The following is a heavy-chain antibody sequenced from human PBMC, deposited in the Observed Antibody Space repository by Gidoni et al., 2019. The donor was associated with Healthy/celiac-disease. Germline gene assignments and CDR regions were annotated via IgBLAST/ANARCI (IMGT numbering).Heavy chain of an antibody. Sequence: EVQLVESGGGLVQPGGCLRLSCAASGLAFSRYAMSWVRQAPGKGLEWVSAISGSGGSTYYADSVKGRFTISRDNSKNTLYLQMNSLRAEDTAVYYCATPNSSGYYLDGAFDIWGQGTMVTVSS. CDR3: ATPNSSGYYLDGAFDI. J-gene: IGHJ3*02. CDR1: GLAFSRYA. V-gene: IGHV3-23*04. CDR2: ISGSGGST. D-gene: IGHD3-22*01.